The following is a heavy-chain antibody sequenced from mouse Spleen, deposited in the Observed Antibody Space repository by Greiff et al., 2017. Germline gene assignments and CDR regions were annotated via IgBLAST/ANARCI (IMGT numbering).Heavy chain of an antibody. Sequence: VQLQQSGPELVKPGASVKIPCKASGYTFTDYNMDWVKQSHGKSLEWIGDINPNNGGTIYNQKFKGKATLTVDKSSSTAYMELRSLTSEDTAVYYCARWSYDYDAMDYWGQGTSVTVSS. J-gene: IGHJ4*01. CDR2: INPNNGGT. D-gene: IGHD1-1*01. CDR1: GYTFTDYN. CDR3: ARWSYDYDAMDY. V-gene: IGHV1-18*01.